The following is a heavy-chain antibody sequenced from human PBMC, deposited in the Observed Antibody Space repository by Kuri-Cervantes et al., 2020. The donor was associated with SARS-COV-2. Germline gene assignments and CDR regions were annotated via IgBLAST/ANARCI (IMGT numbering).Heavy chain of an antibody. Sequence: GSLRLSCTVSGGSICSSSYYWGWIRQPPGKGLEWIGSIYYSGSTYYNPSLKSRVTISVDTSKNQFSLKLSSVTAADTAVYYCAREGSDIVVVPAAIRVYYYMDVWGKGTTVTVSS. CDR2: IYYSGST. D-gene: IGHD2-2*01. CDR3: AREGSDIVVVPAAIRVYYYMDV. J-gene: IGHJ6*03. CDR1: GGSICSSSYY. V-gene: IGHV4-39*01.